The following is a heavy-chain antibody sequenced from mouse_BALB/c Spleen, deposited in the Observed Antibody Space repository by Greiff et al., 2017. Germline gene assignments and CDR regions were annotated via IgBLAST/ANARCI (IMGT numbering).Heavy chain of an antibody. D-gene: IGHD1-3*01. CDR2: ISYSGST. Sequence: EVQRVESGPSLVKPSQTLSLTCSVTGDSITSGYWNWIRKFPGNKLEYMGYISYSGSTYYNPSLKSRISITRDTSKNQYYLQLNSVTTEDTATYYCARYKGRSEGFAYWGQGTLVTVSA. J-gene: IGHJ3*01. CDR3: ARYKGRSEGFAY. CDR1: GDSITSGY. V-gene: IGHV3-8*02.